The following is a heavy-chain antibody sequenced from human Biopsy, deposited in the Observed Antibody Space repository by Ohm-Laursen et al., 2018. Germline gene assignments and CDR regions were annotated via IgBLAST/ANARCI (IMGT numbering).Heavy chain of an antibody. CDR3: ARHVVLTKPRRAFDI. D-gene: IGHD2-21*02. CDR1: GDSVTSDNYF. CDR2: KHYRGGS. V-gene: IGHV4-39*01. J-gene: IGHJ3*02. Sequence: GTLSLTCPVSGDSVTSDNYFWAWIRQPPGKGLEWIGSKHYRGGSYSNPSLRSRVAISVDTAKNQISLTLASVTAADTAVYFCARHVVLTKPRRAFDIWGQGTVVTVSS.